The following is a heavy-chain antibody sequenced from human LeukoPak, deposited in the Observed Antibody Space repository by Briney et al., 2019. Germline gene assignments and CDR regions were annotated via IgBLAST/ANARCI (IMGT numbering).Heavy chain of an antibody. CDR1: GGSISNYY. Sequence: SQTLSLTCTVSGGSISNYYWGWIRQPAGKGLEWIGRKYARGSSNYNPPVQSRVTMSEDTSKNQFSLKLRSVTAADTAVYYCARGRYCSADICTGGDSFDIWGQGTMVSVSP. CDR3: ARGRYCSADICTGGDSFDI. V-gene: IGHV4-4*07. J-gene: IGHJ3*02. CDR2: KYARGSS. D-gene: IGHD2-15*01.